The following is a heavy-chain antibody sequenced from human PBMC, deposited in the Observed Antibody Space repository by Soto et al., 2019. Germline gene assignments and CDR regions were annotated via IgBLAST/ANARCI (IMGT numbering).Heavy chain of an antibody. D-gene: IGHD3-10*01. CDR1: GFTFSSYA. J-gene: IGHJ4*02. Sequence: PGGSLRLSCAASGFTFSSYAMSWVRQAPGKGLEWVSAISGSGDRTLYADSVKGRFTISRDSSKNTLYLQMNSLRAEDTAVYYWAKDRWFSYGAPSDCWGQGTLVTVSS. CDR3: AKDRWFSYGAPSDC. V-gene: IGHV3-23*01. CDR2: ISGSGDRT.